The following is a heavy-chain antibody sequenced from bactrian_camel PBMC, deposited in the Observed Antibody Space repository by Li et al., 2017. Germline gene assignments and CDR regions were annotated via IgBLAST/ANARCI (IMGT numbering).Heavy chain of an antibody. CDR2: IWAGGST. Sequence: VQLVESGGGSVQAGGSLRLSCAASGFSFSDYAMSWVRQAPGKGVEWVSTIWAGGSTYYADSVKGRFTISRDNAKSTVYLQMNSLKSEDTALYYCATGAPHRWGQGTQVTVS. CDR1: GFSFSDYA. CDR3: ATGAPHR. V-gene: IGHV3S40*01. J-gene: IGHJ4*01. D-gene: IGHD7*01.